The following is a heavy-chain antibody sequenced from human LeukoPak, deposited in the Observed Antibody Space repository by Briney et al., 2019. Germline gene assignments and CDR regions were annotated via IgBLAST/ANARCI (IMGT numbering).Heavy chain of an antibody. J-gene: IGHJ4*02. CDR1: GFTFTSYA. CDR3: AKDATASPYFHWFDN. V-gene: IGHV3-23*01. D-gene: IGHD3-9*01. CDR2: ISSGDRT. Sequence: GGSLSLSSAPSGFTFTSYAMTGVRQAPQKGLEWVAGISSGDRTFHADSVKGRFTISRDKSKDTLYLQMNSLRAEDTAVYYCAKDATASPYFHWFDNWGQGTQVIVSS.